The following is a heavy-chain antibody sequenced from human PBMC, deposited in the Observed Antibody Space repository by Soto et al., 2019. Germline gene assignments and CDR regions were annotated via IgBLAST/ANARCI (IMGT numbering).Heavy chain of an antibody. CDR1: GYTFTGYG. D-gene: IGHD3-22*01. CDR2: IGVYNGDA. Sequence: QVQLVQSGAEVKKPGASVKVSCKASGYTFTGYGISRVRQAPGQGLEWMGWIGVYNGDAKYAEKFQGRVTMTIDTSTSTAHMELRSLRYDDTAVYYCARDEVVLNFDYWGQGTLVTVSS. V-gene: IGHV1-18*01. J-gene: IGHJ4*02. CDR3: ARDEVVLNFDY.